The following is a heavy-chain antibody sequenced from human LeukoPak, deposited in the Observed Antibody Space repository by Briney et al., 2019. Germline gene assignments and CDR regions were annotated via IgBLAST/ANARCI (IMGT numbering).Heavy chain of an antibody. D-gene: IGHD1-1*01. V-gene: IGHV3-30*18. CDR2: ISYDGSNK. J-gene: IGHJ4*02. CDR1: GFTFSSYG. CDR3: AKGGGNGGDYFDY. Sequence: GGSLRLSCAASGFTFSSYGMHWARQAPGKGLEWVAVISYDGSNKYYADSVKGRFTISRDNSKNTLYLQMNSLRAEDTAVYYCAKGGGNGGDYFDYWGQGTLVTVSS.